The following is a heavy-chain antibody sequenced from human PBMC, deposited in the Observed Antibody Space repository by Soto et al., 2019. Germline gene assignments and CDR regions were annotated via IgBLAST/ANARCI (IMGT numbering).Heavy chain of an antibody. J-gene: IGHJ3*01. CDR1: GYTFTSYC. D-gene: IGHD6-13*01. CDR2: ISAYNGNT. Sequence: ASVKVSCKASGYTFTSYCISWGRRAPGQGLECMGWISAYNGNTNYAQKLQGRVTMTTDTSTRIAYMELRSLRSDDTAVYYCARTEAADDGFDVWGQGTMVTVSS. CDR3: ARTEAADDGFDV. V-gene: IGHV1-18*04.